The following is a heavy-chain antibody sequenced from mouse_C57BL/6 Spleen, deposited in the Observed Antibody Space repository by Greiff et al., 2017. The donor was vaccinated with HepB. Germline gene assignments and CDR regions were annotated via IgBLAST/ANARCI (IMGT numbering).Heavy chain of an antibody. CDR2: IDPNSGGT. V-gene: IGHV1-72*01. CDR3: AIWDYDGYYEDAMDY. CDR1: GYTFTSYW. Sequence: QVQLKQPGAELVKPGASVKLSCKASGYTFTSYWMHWVKQRPGRGLEWIGRIDPNSGGTKYNEKFKSKATLTVDKPSSTAYMQLSSLTSEDSAVYYCAIWDYDGYYEDAMDYWGQGTSVTVSS. J-gene: IGHJ4*01. D-gene: IGHD2-3*01.